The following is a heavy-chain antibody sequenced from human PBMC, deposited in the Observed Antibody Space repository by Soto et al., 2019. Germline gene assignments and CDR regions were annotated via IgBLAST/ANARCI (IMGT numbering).Heavy chain of an antibody. CDR3: AKNYVDIAVVPASMNYYYYGMDV. V-gene: IGHV3-23*01. Sequence: GSLRLSCAASGFTFSSYAMSWVRQAPGKGLEWVSAISGSGGSTYYADSVNGRLTISRDNCKTTLYLQMTSLRAEDTDVYYSAKNYVDIAVVPASMNYYYYGMDVWGQGTTVTVSS. J-gene: IGHJ6*02. CDR1: GFTFSSYA. CDR2: ISGSGGST. D-gene: IGHD2-2*01.